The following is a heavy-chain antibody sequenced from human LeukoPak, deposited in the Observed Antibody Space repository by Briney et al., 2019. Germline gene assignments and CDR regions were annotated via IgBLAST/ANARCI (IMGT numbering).Heavy chain of an antibody. CDR3: AGEKYSGSYYGIDF. D-gene: IGHD1-26*01. CDR2: IKTDGTST. CDR1: GFTFSNYW. Sequence: PGGSLRLSCASSGFTFSNYWMHWVRQAPGQGLVWVSRIKTDGTSTNYADSVKGRFAVSRDNTKSTVYLQMNSLRAEDTAVYYCAGEKYSGSYYGIDFWGQGTLVAVSS. V-gene: IGHV3-74*01. J-gene: IGHJ4*02.